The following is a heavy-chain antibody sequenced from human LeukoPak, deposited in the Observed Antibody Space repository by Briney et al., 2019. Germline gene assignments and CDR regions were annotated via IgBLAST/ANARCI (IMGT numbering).Heavy chain of an antibody. CDR2: ITVFNDNA. CDR3: ARGHGYYNYMDV. Sequence: ASVKLSCKASGYGFTQYAINWVRQAPVQGLEWMGWITVFNDNANYAQDFQDRVTMTIDTAADTAYMELVSLRSDDSAVYYCARGHGYYNYMDVWGKGTTVTVSS. V-gene: IGHV1-18*01. J-gene: IGHJ6*03. CDR1: GYGFTQYA.